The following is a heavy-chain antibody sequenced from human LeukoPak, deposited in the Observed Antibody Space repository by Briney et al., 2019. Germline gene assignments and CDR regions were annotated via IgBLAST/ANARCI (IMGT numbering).Heavy chain of an antibody. Sequence: ASVKVSCKASGYTFTGYYMHWVRQAPGQGLEWMGWINPNSGGTNYAQKFQGRVTMTRDTSISTAYMELSRLRSDDTAVYYCARGPMGYYDYVWGSYRYGGFDYWGQGTLVTVSS. CDR3: ARGPMGYYDYVWGSYRYGGFDY. J-gene: IGHJ4*02. CDR1: GYTFTGYY. V-gene: IGHV1-2*02. D-gene: IGHD3-16*02. CDR2: INPNSGGT.